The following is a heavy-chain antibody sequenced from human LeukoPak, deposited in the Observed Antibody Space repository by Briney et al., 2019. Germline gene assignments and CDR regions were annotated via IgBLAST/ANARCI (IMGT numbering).Heavy chain of an antibody. CDR3: ARVLSGSNFDY. CDR1: GGSISSTNW. J-gene: IGHJ4*02. V-gene: IGHV4-4*02. Sequence: SETLSLTCAVSGGSISSTNWWSWVRQPPGKGLEWIGEIFHSGSTNYNPSLKSRVTISVDKSKNQFSLKLSSVTAADTAVYYCARVLSGSNFDYWGQGTLVTVSS. CDR2: IFHSGST. D-gene: IGHD3-22*01.